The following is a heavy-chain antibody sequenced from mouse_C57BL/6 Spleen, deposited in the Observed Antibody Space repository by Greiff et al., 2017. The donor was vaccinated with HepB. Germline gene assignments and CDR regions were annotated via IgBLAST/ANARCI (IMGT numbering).Heavy chain of an antibody. Sequence: VQLQQSGPELVKPGASVKISCKASGYSFTGYYMNWVKQSPEKSLEWIGEINPSTGGTTYNQKFKAKATLTVDKSSSTAYMQLKSLTSEDSAVYYCAREVYYDGSSYPYYFDYWGQGTTLTVSS. CDR3: AREVYYDGSSYPYYFDY. J-gene: IGHJ2*01. CDR2: INPSTGGT. CDR1: GYSFTGYY. D-gene: IGHD1-1*01. V-gene: IGHV1-42*01.